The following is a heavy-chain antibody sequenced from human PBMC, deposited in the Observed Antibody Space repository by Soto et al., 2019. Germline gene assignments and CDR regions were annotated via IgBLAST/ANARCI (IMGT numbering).Heavy chain of an antibody. CDR2: INWNGGST. V-gene: IGHV3-20*01. J-gene: IGHJ3*02. D-gene: IGHD6-19*01. CDR3: ARATYSSGWYDAFDI. Sequence: PGGSLRLSCAASGFTFDDSGMSWVRQAPGKGLEWVSCINWNGGSTGYADSVKGRFTISRDNAKNSLYLQMNSLRAEDTALYHCARATYSSGWYDAFDIWGQGTMVSVTS. CDR1: GFTFDDSG.